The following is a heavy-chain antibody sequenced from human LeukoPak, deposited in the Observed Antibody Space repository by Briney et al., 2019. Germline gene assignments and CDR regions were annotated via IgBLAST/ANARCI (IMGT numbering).Heavy chain of an antibody. CDR3: ARAGITMVRGVIMGYFQH. V-gene: IGHV3-33*01. CDR1: GFTFSSYG. CDR2: IWYDGSNK. D-gene: IGHD3-10*01. J-gene: IGHJ1*01. Sequence: GGSLRLSCAASGFTFSSYGMHWVRQAPGKGLERVAVIWYDGSNKYYADSVKGRFTISRDNSKNTLYLQMNSLRAEVTAVYYCARAGITMVRGVIMGYFQHWGQGTLVTVSS.